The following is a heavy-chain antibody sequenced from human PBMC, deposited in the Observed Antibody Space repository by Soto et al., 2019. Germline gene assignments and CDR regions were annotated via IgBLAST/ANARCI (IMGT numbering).Heavy chain of an antibody. Sequence: QGQLVQSGAEVKKPGASVNVSCKASGYTFNSHGISWVRQAPGLGLEWMGWISVYDGKTKYAQNFQGRVTMTTDRLTSKDYTALRSLRSNDTAVYYCASPDDYNTGSGAFEIWGQGTTVTVSS. CDR2: ISVYDGKT. V-gene: IGHV1-18*04. J-gene: IGHJ3*02. D-gene: IGHD6-25*01. CDR3: ASPDDYNTGSGAFEI. CDR1: GYTFNSHG.